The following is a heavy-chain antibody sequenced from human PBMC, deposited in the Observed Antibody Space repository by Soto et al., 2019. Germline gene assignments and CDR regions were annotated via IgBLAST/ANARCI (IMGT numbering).Heavy chain of an antibody. D-gene: IGHD2-21*01. J-gene: IGHJ3*02. V-gene: IGHV3-23*01. Sequence: EVQLLESGGGLVQPGGSLEISCGASGFNFGNYAMSWVRQAPGKGPEWVSSVGGTGSDTDYADSLRGRFTISRDNSKNTLYLHMNSLRAEDTAIYFCAKDFIPRNSIYDPFDMWGQGTTVTVSS. CDR3: AKDFIPRNSIYDPFDM. CDR2: VGGTGSDT. CDR1: GFNFGNYA.